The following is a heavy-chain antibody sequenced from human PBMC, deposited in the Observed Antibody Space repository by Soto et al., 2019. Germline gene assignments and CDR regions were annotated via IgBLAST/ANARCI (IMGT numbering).Heavy chain of an antibody. D-gene: IGHD5-18*01. V-gene: IGHV4-34*01. CDR3: ARHTAMVLFDY. J-gene: IGHJ4*02. CDR2: INHSGST. Sequence: SETLCLTCGVYGGSFSGYDGSWIRQPPGKGLEWIGEINHSGSTNYNPSLKSRITISIDMPKNQFSLNLSSVTAADTAVYYCARHTAMVLFDYWGRGTLVTVSS. CDR1: GGSFSGYD.